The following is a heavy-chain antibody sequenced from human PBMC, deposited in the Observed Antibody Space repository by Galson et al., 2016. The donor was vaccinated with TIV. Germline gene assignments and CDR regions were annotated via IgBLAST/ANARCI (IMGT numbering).Heavy chain of an antibody. V-gene: IGHV1-2*04. CDR2: INPKSGAT. D-gene: IGHD1-26*01. J-gene: IGHJ4*02. CDR1: GYTFTGYY. CDR3: ARGVGETFLFDS. Sequence: SVKVSCKASGYTFTGYYMHWFRQAPGQGLEWMGWINPKSGATNYVQKFQDWVTMSRDTSITTAYVELASLTSDDTAVNYCARGVGETFLFDSWGQGTLVTVSS.